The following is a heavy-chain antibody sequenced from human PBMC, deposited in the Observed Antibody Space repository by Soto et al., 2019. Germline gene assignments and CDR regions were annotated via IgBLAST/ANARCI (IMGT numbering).Heavy chain of an antibody. V-gene: IGHV3-23*01. CDR1: GFTFSSYA. CDR2: ISGSGGST. CDR3: AKGVKYYYGSGSDWFDP. J-gene: IGHJ5*02. D-gene: IGHD3-10*01. Sequence: EVQLLESGGGLVQPGGSLRLSCAASGFTFSSYAMSWVRQAPGKGLEWVSAISGSGGSTYYADSVKGRFTISRHNAKNTLYLQMTSLRAEDTAVYYCAKGVKYYYGSGSDWFDPWGQGTLVTVSS.